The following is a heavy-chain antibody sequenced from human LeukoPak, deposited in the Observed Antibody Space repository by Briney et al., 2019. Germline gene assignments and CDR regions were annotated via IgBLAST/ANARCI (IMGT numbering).Heavy chain of an antibody. V-gene: IGHV3-48*01. Sequence: GGSLRLSCAASGFTFSSYSMNWVRQAPGEGLEWVSYISSLSGTIYYADSVKGRFTISRDNAKNSLYLQMDSLRAEDTAVYYCASGLRYFDWLTAHMDVWGKGTTVTVSS. CDR2: ISSLSGTI. D-gene: IGHD3-9*01. J-gene: IGHJ6*03. CDR1: GFTFSSYS. CDR3: ASGLRYFDWLTAHMDV.